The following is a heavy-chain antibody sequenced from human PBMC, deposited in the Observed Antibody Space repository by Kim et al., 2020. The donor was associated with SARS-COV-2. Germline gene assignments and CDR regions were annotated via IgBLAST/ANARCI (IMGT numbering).Heavy chain of an antibody. CDR3: ARVRRLGLCSSTSCYRATNWFDP. CDR1: GGSFSGYY. Sequence: SETLSLTCAVYGGSFSGYYWSWIRQPPGKGLEWIGEINHSGSTNYNPSLKSRVTISVDTSKNQFSLKLSSVTAADTAVYYCARVRRLGLCSSTSCYRATNWFDPWGQGTLVTVSS. D-gene: IGHD2-2*01. J-gene: IGHJ5*02. V-gene: IGHV4-34*01. CDR2: INHSGST.